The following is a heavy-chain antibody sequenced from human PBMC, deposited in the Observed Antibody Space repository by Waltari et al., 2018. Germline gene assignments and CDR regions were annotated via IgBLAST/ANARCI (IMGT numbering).Heavy chain of an antibody. J-gene: IGHJ4*02. CDR1: GCSISSGSSY. V-gene: IGHV4-61*09. D-gene: IGHD1-26*01. CDR3: ARDPALGGGATLFDY. Sequence: QVQLQESGPGLVKPSQTLSLTCTVSGCSISSGSSYWSLIRQPAGKGLEWIGYIYTSGSTNYNPSLKSRVTISVDTSKNQFSLKLSSVTAADTAVYYCARDPALGGGATLFDYWGQGTLVTVSS. CDR2: IYTSGST.